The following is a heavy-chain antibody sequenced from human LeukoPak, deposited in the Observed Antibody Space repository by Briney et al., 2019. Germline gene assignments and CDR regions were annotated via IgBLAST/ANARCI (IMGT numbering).Heavy chain of an antibody. CDR1: GFTLSSYG. Sequence: GESLRLSCAASGFTLSSYGMSWVRQAPGKGLEWVSAISGSGGSTYYADSVKGRFTISRDNSKNTLYLQMNSLRAEDTAVYYCARAGGYDYGGLGAFDIWGQGTMVTVSS. D-gene: IGHD4-23*01. CDR2: ISGSGGST. CDR3: ARAGGYDYGGLGAFDI. V-gene: IGHV3-23*01. J-gene: IGHJ3*02.